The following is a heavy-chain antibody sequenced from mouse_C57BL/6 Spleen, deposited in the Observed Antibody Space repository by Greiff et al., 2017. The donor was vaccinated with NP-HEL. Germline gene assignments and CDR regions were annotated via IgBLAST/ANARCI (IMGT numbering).Heavy chain of an antibody. V-gene: IGHV1-26*01. J-gene: IGHJ2*01. D-gene: IGHD1-1*01. CDR3: ARSDTTVVAHFDY. CDR2: INPNNGGT. CDR1: GYTFTDYY. Sequence: VQLQQSGPELVKPGASVKISCKASGYTFTDYYMNWVKQSHGKSLKWIGDINPNNGGTSYNQKFKGKATLTVDKSSSTAYIELRSLTSEDSAVYYCARSDTTVVAHFDYWGQGTTLTVSS.